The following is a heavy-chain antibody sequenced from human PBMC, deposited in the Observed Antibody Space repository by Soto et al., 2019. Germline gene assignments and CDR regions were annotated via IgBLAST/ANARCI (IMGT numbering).Heavy chain of an antibody. V-gene: IGHV3-74*01. J-gene: IGHJ4*02. CDR1: GFTFSRYW. Sequence: GSLSLYGAAAGFTFSRYWMHWVRQAPGKGLVWVSRISYDESTTDYADSVKGRFTISRDSAKNTLYLQMNSLRAEDTAVYFWARGGANTAMAHDYWGQGTLVTVSS. CDR3: ARGGANTAMAHDY. D-gene: IGHD5-18*01. CDR2: ISYDESTT.